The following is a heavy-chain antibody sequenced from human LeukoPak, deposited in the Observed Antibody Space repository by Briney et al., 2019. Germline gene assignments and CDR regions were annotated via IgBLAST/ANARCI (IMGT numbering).Heavy chain of an antibody. D-gene: IGHD1-7*01. Sequence: GGSLRLSCAASGFTFSSYAMHWVRQALGKGLEWVAVISYDGSNKYYADSVKGRFTISRDNSKNTLYLQMNSLRAEDTAVYYCARALGVLTGTTSFDYWGQGTLVTVSS. J-gene: IGHJ4*02. CDR2: ISYDGSNK. V-gene: IGHV3-30-3*01. CDR3: ARALGVLTGTTSFDY. CDR1: GFTFSSYA.